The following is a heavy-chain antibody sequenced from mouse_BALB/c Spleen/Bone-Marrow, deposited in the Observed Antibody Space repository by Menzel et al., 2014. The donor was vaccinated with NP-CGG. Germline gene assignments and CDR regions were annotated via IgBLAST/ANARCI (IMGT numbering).Heavy chain of an antibody. CDR1: GYTFTSYW. V-gene: IGHV1-87*01. J-gene: IGHJ4*01. D-gene: IGHD2-1*01. Sequence: VHLVESGAELARPGASVKLSCKASGYTFTSYWMQWVKQRPGQGLEWIGAIYPGDGDTRYTRKFKGKATLTADKSSSTAYMQLSSLASEDSAVYYCARGGENGNYDAMDYWGQGTSVTVSS. CDR2: IYPGDGDT. CDR3: ARGGENGNYDAMDY.